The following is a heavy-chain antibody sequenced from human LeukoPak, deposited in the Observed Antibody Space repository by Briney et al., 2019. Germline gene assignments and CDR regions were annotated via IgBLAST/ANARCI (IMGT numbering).Heavy chain of an antibody. CDR2: INPNSGGT. J-gene: IGHJ4*02. CDR3: ARSVVVVVPAAIRIGHFDY. V-gene: IGHV1-2*06. CDR1: GYTFTGYY. D-gene: IGHD2-2*02. Sequence: GASVKVSCKASGYTFTGYYMHWVRQAPGQGLEWMGRINPNSGGTNYAQKFQGRVTMTRDTSISTAYMELSRLRSDDTAVYYCARSVVVVVPAAIRIGHFDYWGQGTLVTVSS.